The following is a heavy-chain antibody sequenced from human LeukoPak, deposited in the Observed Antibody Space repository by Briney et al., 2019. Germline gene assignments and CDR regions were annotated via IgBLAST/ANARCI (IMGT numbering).Heavy chain of an antibody. Sequence: ASVKVSCKASGYTFTSYGISWVRQAPGQGLEWMGWISAHNADTNYVQKLQGRVSMTTDRSTSTAYMELTSLRSDDTAMYYCARRVPFNPYSFDIWGQGTMLTVSS. J-gene: IGHJ3*02. V-gene: IGHV1-18*01. CDR2: ISAHNADT. CDR3: ARRVPFNPYSFDI. D-gene: IGHD3-16*02. CDR1: GYTFTSYG.